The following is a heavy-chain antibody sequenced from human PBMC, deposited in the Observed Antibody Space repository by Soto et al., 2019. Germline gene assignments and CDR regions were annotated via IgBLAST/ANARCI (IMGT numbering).Heavy chain of an antibody. J-gene: IGHJ4*02. D-gene: IGHD2-21*02. CDR2: IYYSGST. CDR1: VDSFSNYY. CDR3: AFSQGTDYFDY. Sequence: QVQLRESGPGLVKPSETLSLTCTVSVDSFSNYYWSWIRQPPGKGLEWIGYIYYSGSTTYNPSLRSRVTISGDTFKNQFSLRLASVTAADTAVYYCAFSQGTDYFDYWGQGTLVTVSS. V-gene: IGHV4-59*12.